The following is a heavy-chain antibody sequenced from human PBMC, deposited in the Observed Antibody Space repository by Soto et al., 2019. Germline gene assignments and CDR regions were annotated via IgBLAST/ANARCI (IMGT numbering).Heavy chain of an antibody. Sequence: PGGALRLACVTSGFTFTKYIKNWGREAPGKGLEWVSYISYSGETKYYAASLKGRYAISRDDAKNSVYLQMNSLRDEDTAFYSCVRGVLVVVGSTAENFDHWGQGTLVTVSS. CDR3: VRGVLVVVGSTAENFDH. D-gene: IGHD2-15*01. J-gene: IGHJ4*02. CDR2: ISYSGETK. CDR1: GFTFTKYI. V-gene: IGHV3-48*02.